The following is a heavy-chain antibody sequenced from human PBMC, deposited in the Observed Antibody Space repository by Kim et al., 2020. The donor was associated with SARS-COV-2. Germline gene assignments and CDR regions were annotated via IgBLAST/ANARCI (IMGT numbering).Heavy chain of an antibody. CDR2: IYYSGST. Sequence: SETLSLTCTVSGGSISSYYWSWIRQPPGKGLEWIGYIYYSGSTNYNPSLKSRVTISVDTSKNQFSLKLSSVTAADTAVYYCARDKYSSSSWYGWFDPWGQGTLVTVSS. J-gene: IGHJ5*02. CDR3: ARDKYSSSSWYGWFDP. CDR1: GGSISSYY. D-gene: IGHD6-13*01. V-gene: IGHV4-59*13.